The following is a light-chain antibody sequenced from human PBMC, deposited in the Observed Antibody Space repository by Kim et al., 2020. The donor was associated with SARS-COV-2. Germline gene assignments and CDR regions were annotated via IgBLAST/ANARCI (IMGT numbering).Light chain of an antibody. V-gene: IGKV3-11*01. CDR3: QQRSDWPIT. CDR2: DAS. J-gene: IGKJ4*01. CDR1: HHFDIY. Sequence: FFPGGSSTRSCTANHHFDIYLALYQQTPSQPPRLLIYDASNRATVIPGRFSCSGSGTEFTLTISSLEPKDFAVYYFQQRSDWPITFGGGTKVDIK.